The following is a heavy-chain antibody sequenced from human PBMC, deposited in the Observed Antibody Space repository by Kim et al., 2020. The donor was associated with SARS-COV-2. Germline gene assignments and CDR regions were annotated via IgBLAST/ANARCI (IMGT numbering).Heavy chain of an antibody. CDR1: GFTFRNYA. V-gene: IGHV3-30*04. CDR2: ISYDGSNK. Sequence: LRLSCAASGFTFRNYAMHWVRQAPGKGLELVAVISYDGSNKYYADSVKGRFTISRANSKNTLHLQMNSLRAEDTAVYYCAWDMNEITIFLGDDYYDYCGMEVGGQGTTVTVSS. CDR3: AWDMNEITIFLGDDYYDYCGMEV. D-gene: IGHD3-9*01. J-gene: IGHJ6*01.